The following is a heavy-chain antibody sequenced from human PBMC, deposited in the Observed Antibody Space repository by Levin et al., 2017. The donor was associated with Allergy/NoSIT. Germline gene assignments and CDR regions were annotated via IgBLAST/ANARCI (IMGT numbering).Heavy chain of an antibody. CDR2: ILFDGNDQ. Sequence: GGSLRLSCAASGFQFSLYGMHWVRQAPGKGLDWVALILFDGNDQYYAASVKGRFTISRDNSKNTLYLQMSSLRENDTAIYYCAKRGYCSGNTCQSHDAIDVWGQGTLVIVSS. D-gene: IGHD2-15*01. V-gene: IGHV3-30*18. CDR1: GFQFSLYG. J-gene: IGHJ3*01. CDR3: AKRGYCSGNTCQSHDAIDV.